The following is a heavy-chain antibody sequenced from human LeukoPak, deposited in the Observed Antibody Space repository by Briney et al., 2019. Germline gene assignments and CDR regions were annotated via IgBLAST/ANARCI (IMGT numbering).Heavy chain of an antibody. V-gene: IGHV1-69*01. J-gene: IGHJ4*02. D-gene: IGHD1-26*01. CDR1: GGTFSSYA. CDR2: IIPIFGTA. Sequence: GSSVKLCCKASGGTFSSYAISWVRQAPGQGLEWMGGIIPIFGTANYAQKFQGRVTITADESTSKAYMERSSLRSEDTDVYYCARVYRRPLYYFDYWGQGTLVTVPS. CDR3: ARVYRRPLYYFDY.